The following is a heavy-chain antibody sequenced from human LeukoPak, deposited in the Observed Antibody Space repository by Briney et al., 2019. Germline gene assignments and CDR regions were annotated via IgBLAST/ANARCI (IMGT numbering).Heavy chain of an antibody. CDR1: GYTFTSYG. Sequence: DSVKVSCKASGYTFTSYGISWVRQAPGQGVEWMGWISAYNGNTNYAQKLQGRVTMTTDTSTSTAYMALRSLRSDDTAVYYCARGLPYCSSTSCYFAGDYWGQGTLVTVSS. CDR2: ISAYNGNT. D-gene: IGHD2-2*01. J-gene: IGHJ4*02. CDR3: ARGLPYCSSTSCYFAGDY. V-gene: IGHV1-18*01.